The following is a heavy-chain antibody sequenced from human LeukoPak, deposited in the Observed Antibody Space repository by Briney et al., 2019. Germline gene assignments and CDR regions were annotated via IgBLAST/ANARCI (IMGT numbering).Heavy chain of an antibody. CDR3: ARDPKMIAAAGTGDY. Sequence: GASVKVSCKASGYTFTSYGISWVRQAPGQGLEWMGIINPSGGSTSYAQKFQGRVTMTRDTSTSTVYMELSSLRSEDTAVYYCARDPKMIAAAGTGDYWGQGTLVTVSS. J-gene: IGHJ4*02. CDR2: INPSGGST. V-gene: IGHV1-46*01. D-gene: IGHD6-13*01. CDR1: GYTFTSYG.